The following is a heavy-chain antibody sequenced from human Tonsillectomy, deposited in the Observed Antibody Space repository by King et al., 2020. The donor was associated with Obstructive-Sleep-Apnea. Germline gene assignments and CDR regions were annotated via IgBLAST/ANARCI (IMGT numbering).Heavy chain of an antibody. J-gene: IGHJ5*02. CDR2: LYYSGNT. CDR1: GGSVNSGNYY. CDR3: ATVAVAGGRFFDP. V-gene: IGHV4-61*01. D-gene: IGHD6-19*01. Sequence: VQLQESGPGLVKPSETLSLTCTVSGGSVNSGNYYWSWIRQPPGKGLEWIGYLYYSGNTNSNPSLKSRVTISVDTSKNQFSLKLNSLTAADTAVYYWATVAVAGGRFFDPWGQGTLVTVSS.